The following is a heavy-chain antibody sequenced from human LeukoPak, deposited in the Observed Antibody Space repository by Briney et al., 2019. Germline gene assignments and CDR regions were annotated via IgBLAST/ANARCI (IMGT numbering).Heavy chain of an antibody. Sequence: GGSLRLSCAASGFTFSDYYMSWIRQAPGKGLEWVSYISSSGSTIYYADSVKGRFTISRDNAKNSLYLQMNSLRAEDTAVYYCARPAYSGSYGDAFDIWGQGTMVTVSS. J-gene: IGHJ3*02. V-gene: IGHV3-11*01. D-gene: IGHD1-26*01. CDR1: GFTFSDYY. CDR3: ARPAYSGSYGDAFDI. CDR2: ISSSGSTI.